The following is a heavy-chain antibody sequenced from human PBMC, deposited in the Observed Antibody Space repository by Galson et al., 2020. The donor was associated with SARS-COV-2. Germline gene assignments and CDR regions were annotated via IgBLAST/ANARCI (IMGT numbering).Heavy chain of an antibody. J-gene: IGHJ4*02. V-gene: IGHV2-70*11. Sequence: SGPTLVKPTQTLTLACTFSGFSLTTSGICVNWFRHPQGKALEWPARIIWVDEKYYTTSLKTRLTISKDTSKNQVVLIMTNMDPMDTATYYCARQYSALSGASDHWGQGTLGTVSS. CDR1: GFSLTTSGIC. CDR2: IIWVDEK. CDR3: ARQYSALSGASDH. D-gene: IGHD1-26*01.